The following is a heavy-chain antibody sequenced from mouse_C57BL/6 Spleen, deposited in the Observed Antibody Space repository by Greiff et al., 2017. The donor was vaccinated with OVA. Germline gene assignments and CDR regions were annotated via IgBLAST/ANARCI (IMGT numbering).Heavy chain of an antibody. CDR2: ISYDGSN. CDR1: GYSITSGYY. CDR3: ASLNWGFDY. D-gene: IGHD4-1*01. J-gene: IGHJ2*01. V-gene: IGHV3-6*01. Sequence: DVKLQESGPGLVKPSQSLSLTCSVTGYSITSGYYWNWIRQFPGNKLEWMGYISYDGSNNYNPSLKNRISITRDTSKNQFFLKLNSVTTEDTATYYCASLNWGFDYWGQGTTLTVSS.